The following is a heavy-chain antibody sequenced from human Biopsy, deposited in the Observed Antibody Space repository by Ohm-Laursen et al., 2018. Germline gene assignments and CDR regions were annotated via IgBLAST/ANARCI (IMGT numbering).Heavy chain of an antibody. J-gene: IGHJ6*02. CDR3: ARDTRWSPYHMDV. Sequence: SLRLSCAASGFPFSNYNMRWIRQAPGQGLEWVSYISSGGTTIYYADSVKGRFTISRDNAKNSLYLQMNSLRADDTAVYYCARDTRWSPYHMDVWGQGTTVTVSS. D-gene: IGHD4-23*01. CDR1: GFPFSNYN. V-gene: IGHV3-11*01. CDR2: ISSGGTTI.